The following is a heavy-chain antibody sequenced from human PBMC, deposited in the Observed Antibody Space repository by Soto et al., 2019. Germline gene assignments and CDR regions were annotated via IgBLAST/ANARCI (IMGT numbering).Heavy chain of an antibody. V-gene: IGHV4-30-4*01. CDR3: ARGGGYSYGLYY. D-gene: IGHD5-18*01. Sequence: SETLSLTWTVSGGSISSGDYCWRWIRQPPGKGLEWIGYIYYSGSTYYNPSLESRVTISVDTSKNQFSLKLSSVTAADTAVYYCARGGGYSYGLYYWGQGTLVTVSS. J-gene: IGHJ4*02. CDR1: GGSISSGDYC. CDR2: IYYSGST.